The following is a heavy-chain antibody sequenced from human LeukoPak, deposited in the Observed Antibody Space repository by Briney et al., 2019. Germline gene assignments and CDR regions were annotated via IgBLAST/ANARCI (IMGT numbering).Heavy chain of an antibody. J-gene: IGHJ6*03. CDR2: IRYDGSKK. CDR3: AKEVGVGHMDV. Sequence: GGSLRLSFAASGFIFSSYGMHWVRQAPGKGLEWVAFIRYDGSKKYYADSVKGRFTISRDNSKNTVYLQMNSLRAEDTAVYYCAKEVGVGHMDVWGKGTTVTVSS. V-gene: IGHV3-30*02. CDR1: GFIFSSYG. D-gene: IGHD2-15*01.